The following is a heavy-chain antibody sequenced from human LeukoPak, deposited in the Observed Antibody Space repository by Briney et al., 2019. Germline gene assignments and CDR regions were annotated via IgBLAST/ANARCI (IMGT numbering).Heavy chain of an antibody. J-gene: IGHJ4*02. CDR3: AKEYPVSARPFDY. V-gene: IGHV3-53*01. CDR1: GFTVSSNY. Sequence: GGSLRLSCAASGFTVSSNYMSWVRQAPGKGLEWVSVIYSGGSTYYADSVKGRFTISRDNSKKMVYLQMNSLRAEDTAVYYCAKEYPVSARPFDYWGQGTLVTVSS. CDR2: IYSGGST. D-gene: IGHD2-2*02.